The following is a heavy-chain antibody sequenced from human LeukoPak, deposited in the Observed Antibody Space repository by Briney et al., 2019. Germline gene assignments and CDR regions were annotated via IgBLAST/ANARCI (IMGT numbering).Heavy chain of an antibody. D-gene: IGHD3-22*01. CDR2: ISGSGGST. CDR1: GFTFSSYA. Sequence: GSLRLSCAASGFTFSSYAMSWVRQAPGKGLEWVSAISGSGGSTYYADSVKGRFTISRDNSKNTLYLQMNSLRAEDTAVYYGAKSGDSSGYYFDYWGQGTLVTVSS. V-gene: IGHV3-23*01. J-gene: IGHJ4*02. CDR3: AKSGDSSGYYFDY.